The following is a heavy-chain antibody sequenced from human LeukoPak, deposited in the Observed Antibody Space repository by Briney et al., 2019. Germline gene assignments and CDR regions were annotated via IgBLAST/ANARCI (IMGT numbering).Heavy chain of an antibody. V-gene: IGHV4-4*07. CDR3: ARARGYWEKDYYYYGMDV. Sequence: TSETLSLTCTVSGFSISSYYWSWIRQPAGKGLEWIGRIYTSGSTNYNPSLKSRVTMSVDTSKNQFSLKLSSVSAADTAVYYCARARGYWEKDYYYYGMDVWGQGTTVTVSS. D-gene: IGHD2-2*03. CDR1: GFSISSYY. CDR2: IYTSGST. J-gene: IGHJ6*02.